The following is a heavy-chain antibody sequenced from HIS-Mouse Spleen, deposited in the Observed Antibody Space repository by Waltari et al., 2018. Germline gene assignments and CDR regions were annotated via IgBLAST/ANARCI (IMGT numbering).Heavy chain of an antibody. D-gene: IGHD6-13*01. CDR2: IYYSRTT. Sequence: QLQLQESGPGLGKPSETLSLTCTGSGGSISSSSYYWGWIRQPPGKGLEWIGSIYYSRTTSHNRSLKTRDTISVDTSKTQFSLEMSSVTAADTAVYYCAREIPYSSSWYDWYFELWGRGTLVTVAS. V-gene: IGHV4-39*07. J-gene: IGHJ2*01. CDR1: GGSISSSSYY. CDR3: AREIPYSSSWYDWYFEL.